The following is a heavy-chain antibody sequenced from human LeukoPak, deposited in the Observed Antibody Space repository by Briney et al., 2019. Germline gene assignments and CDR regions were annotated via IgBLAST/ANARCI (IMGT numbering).Heavy chain of an antibody. J-gene: IGHJ6*04. CDR1: GFTFSSYG. V-gene: IGHV3-33*05. CDR2: ISYDGSNK. Sequence: GKSLRLSCEASGFTFSSYGMHWVRQAPGRGLEWVALISYDGSNKNYADSVKGRFIISRDDSKNTLYLQMSSLRAEDTAVYYCARKQLPIYYFYYGMDVWGRGTTVTVSS. D-gene: IGHD4-11*01. CDR3: ARKQLPIYYFYYGMDV.